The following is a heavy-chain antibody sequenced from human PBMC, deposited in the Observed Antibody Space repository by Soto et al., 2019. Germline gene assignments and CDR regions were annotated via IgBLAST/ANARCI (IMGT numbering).Heavy chain of an antibody. J-gene: IGHJ4*02. CDR1: VGTFSSYA. CDR3: SRDYYYDSSGYHFDY. Sequence: SVKVSPVASVGTFSSYAIISVRQAPGQGPEWMGGIIPSFGTANYAQKFKGRVTITADESTSTAYMELSSLRSEDTAVYYCSRDYYYDSSGYHFDYWGQGTLVTVSS. CDR2: IIPSFGTA. D-gene: IGHD3-22*01. V-gene: IGHV1-69*13.